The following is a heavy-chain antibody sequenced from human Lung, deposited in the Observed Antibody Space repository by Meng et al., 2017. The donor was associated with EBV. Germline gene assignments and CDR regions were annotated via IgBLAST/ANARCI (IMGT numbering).Heavy chain of an antibody. CDR3: ARARSIAAAVFDY. CDR2: IYYSGST. Sequence: QYSVPRLGNPPGTLARTWAVAGGSNSSSNWCSWVRQPPGKGLEWIGYIYYSGSTNYSPSLKSRVTISVDKSKNQFSLKLRSVTAADTAVYYCARARSIAAAVFDYWGQGTLVTVSS. V-gene: IGHV4-4*03. D-gene: IGHD6-13*01. J-gene: IGHJ4*02. CDR1: GGSNSSSNW.